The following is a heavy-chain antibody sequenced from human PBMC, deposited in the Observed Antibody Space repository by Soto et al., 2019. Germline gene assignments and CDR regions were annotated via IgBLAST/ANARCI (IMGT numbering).Heavy chain of an antibody. CDR1: GFTFSSYS. CDR3: ARDHGQISGSYWVASVGRDAFDI. Sequence: GGSLRLSCAASGFTFSSYSMNWVRQAPGKGLEWVSSISSSSSYIYYADSVKGRFTISRDNAKNSLYLQMNSLRAEDTAVYYCARDHGQISGSYWVASVGRDAFDIWGQGTMVTVSS. CDR2: ISSSSSYI. V-gene: IGHV3-21*01. D-gene: IGHD1-26*01. J-gene: IGHJ3*02.